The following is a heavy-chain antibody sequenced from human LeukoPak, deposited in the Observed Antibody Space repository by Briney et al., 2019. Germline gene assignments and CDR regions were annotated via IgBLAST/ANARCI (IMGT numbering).Heavy chain of an antibody. CDR1: GFTFSGSG. J-gene: IGHJ4*02. V-gene: IGHV3-73*01. CDR2: IRSKGSNYAT. Sequence: GGSLRLSCAASGFTFSGSGIHWVRQAPGKGLEWVGRIRSKGSNYATAYAASVEGRFTISRDDSKNTAYLQMNNLKTEDTAVYYCTRHTIDYWGQGTLVTVSS. CDR3: TRHTIDY.